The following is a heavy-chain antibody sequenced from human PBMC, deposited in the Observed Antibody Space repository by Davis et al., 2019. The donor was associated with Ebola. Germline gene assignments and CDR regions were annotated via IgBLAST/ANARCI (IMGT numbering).Heavy chain of an antibody. CDR2: IYYSGST. CDR1: GGSISSGDYY. D-gene: IGHD4-11*01. Sequence: MPSETLSLTCTVSGGSISSGDYYWSWIRQPPGKGLEWIGYIYYSGSTYYNPSLKSRVTISVDTSKNQFSLKLSSVTAADTAVYYCARDGLQNGMDVWGQGTTVTVS. J-gene: IGHJ6*02. CDR3: ARDGLQNGMDV. V-gene: IGHV4-30-4*01.